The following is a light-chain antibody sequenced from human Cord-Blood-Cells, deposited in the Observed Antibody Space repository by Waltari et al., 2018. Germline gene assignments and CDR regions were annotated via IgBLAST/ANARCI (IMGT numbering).Light chain of an antibody. CDR1: QGISSY. J-gene: IGKJ5*01. V-gene: IGKV1-8*01. CDR2: AAS. Sequence: AIRMTQSTSSFSASTGDRVTITCRASQGISSYLAWYQQKPVKAPKLLIYAASTLQSGVPSRFSGSGSGTDFTLTISCLQSEDFATYYCQQYYSYPITFGQGTRLEIK. CDR3: QQYYSYPIT.